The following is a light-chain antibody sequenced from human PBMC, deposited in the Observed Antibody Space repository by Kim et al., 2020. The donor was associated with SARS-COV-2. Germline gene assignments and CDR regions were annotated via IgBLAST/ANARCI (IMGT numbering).Light chain of an antibody. J-gene: IGLJ3*02. V-gene: IGLV6-57*03. CDR1: SDTSATNY. CDR3: QSYDSSTWV. CDR2: EDY. Sequence: GKTVTIPCTRTSDTSATNYVPWYQQRPGRAPTTVIYEDYQRPSGVPDRFSASIDISSNSASLTISGLKTEDEADYYCQSYDSSTWVFGGGTQLTVL.